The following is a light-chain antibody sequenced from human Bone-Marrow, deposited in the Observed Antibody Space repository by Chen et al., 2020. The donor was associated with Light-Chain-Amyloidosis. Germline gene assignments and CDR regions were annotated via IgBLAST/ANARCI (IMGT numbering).Light chain of an antibody. CDR1: SGSIATNY. CDR2: EDD. J-gene: IGLJ3*02. Sequence: NLMLTQPHSVSESPGKTVIISCTRSSGSIATNYVQWYQQRPGSSPTTVIYEDDQRPSGVPDRFSGSIDRSSNSASRTISGLKTEDEADYYCQSYQGSSQGVFGGGTKLTVL. CDR3: QSYQGSSQGV. V-gene: IGLV6-57*01.